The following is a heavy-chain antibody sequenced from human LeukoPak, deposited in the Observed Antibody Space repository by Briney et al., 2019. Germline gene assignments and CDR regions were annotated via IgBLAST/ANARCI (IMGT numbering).Heavy chain of an antibody. CDR1: GGTFSSYA. CDR2: IIPIFGTA. V-gene: IGHV1-69*13. D-gene: IGHD2-2*01. Sequence: ASVKVSCKASGGTFSSYAISWVRQAPGQGLEWMGGIIPIFGTANYAQKFQGRVTVTADESTSTAYMELSSLRSEDTAVYYCARASGDIVVVPAAIWFDPWGQGTLVTVSS. CDR3: ARASGDIVVVPAAIWFDP. J-gene: IGHJ5*02.